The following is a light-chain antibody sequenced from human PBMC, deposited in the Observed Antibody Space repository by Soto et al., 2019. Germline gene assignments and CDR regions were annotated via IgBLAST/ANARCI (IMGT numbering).Light chain of an antibody. CDR1: QSIHIR. J-gene: IGKJ1*01. V-gene: IGKV3-15*01. Sequence: EIVMTQSPATLSVSPGERATLSCRASQSIHIRLAWYQQKPGQAPRLLIYGASTRAAGIPERFRGSGYGTEFTLTINSLQSDDFAVYYCQQYSDWPPWTFGQGTKGDIK. CDR3: QQYSDWPPWT. CDR2: GAS.